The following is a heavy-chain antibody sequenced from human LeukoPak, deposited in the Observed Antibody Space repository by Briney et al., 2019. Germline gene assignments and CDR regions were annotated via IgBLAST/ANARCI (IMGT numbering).Heavy chain of an antibody. CDR1: GLTFTSFG. Sequence: GGSLRLSSAASGLTFTSFGMHCVRPAPGKWLEWVAVTSFDGGNKPYADPVKGRFTISRDNSKNTLYLQMNTLRVEDTAVYYCAKGRLLGAPWGMDVWGQGTTVTVSS. CDR2: TSFDGGNK. V-gene: IGHV3-30*18. J-gene: IGHJ6*02. D-gene: IGHD1-26*01. CDR3: AKGRLLGAPWGMDV.